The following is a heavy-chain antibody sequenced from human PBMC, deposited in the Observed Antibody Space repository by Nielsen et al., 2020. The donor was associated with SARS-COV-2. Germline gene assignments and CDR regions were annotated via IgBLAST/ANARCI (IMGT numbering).Heavy chain of an antibody. Sequence: GESLKISCAASGFTFSNYGMHWVRQVAGKGLEWVAIVSRDGSDTFYVDSLRGRFTISRDNSKNTVYLQRNSLRAEDTAMYFCAKDRSDSIDYFDHWGQGTLVTVSS. CDR3: AKDRSDSIDYFDH. V-gene: IGHV3-30*18. J-gene: IGHJ4*02. CDR2: VSRDGSDT. CDR1: GFTFSNYG. D-gene: IGHD2-21*02.